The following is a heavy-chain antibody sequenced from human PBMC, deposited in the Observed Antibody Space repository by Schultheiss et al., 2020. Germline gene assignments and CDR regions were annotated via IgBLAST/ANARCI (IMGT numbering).Heavy chain of an antibody. D-gene: IGHD3-3*01. CDR2: ISSSSSYI. CDR1: GFTFSSYG. Sequence: GGSLRLSCAASGFTFSSYGMHWVRQAPGKGLEWVSSISSSSSYIYYADSVKGRFTISRDNAKNSLYLQMNSLRAEDTAVYYCARAYYDFSPFYYYYMDVWGKGTTVTVSS. V-gene: IGHV3-21*01. J-gene: IGHJ6*03. CDR3: ARAYYDFSPFYYYYMDV.